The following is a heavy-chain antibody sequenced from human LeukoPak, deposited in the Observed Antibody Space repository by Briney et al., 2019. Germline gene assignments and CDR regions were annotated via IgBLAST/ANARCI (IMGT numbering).Heavy chain of an antibody. D-gene: IGHD6-13*01. V-gene: IGHV1-69*13. J-gene: IGHJ5*02. Sequence: GASVKVSCKASGGTFSSYAISWVRQAPGQGLEWMGGIIPIFGTANYAQKSQGRVTITADESTSTAYMELSSLRSEDTAVYYCAREISIAAAGRGWFDPWGQGTLVTVSS. CDR2: IIPIFGTA. CDR3: AREISIAAAGRGWFDP. CDR1: GGTFSSYA.